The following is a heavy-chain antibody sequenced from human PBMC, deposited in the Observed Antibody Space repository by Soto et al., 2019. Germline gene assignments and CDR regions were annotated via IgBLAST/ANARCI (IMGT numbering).Heavy chain of an antibody. V-gene: IGHV2-5*01. Sequence: QITLKESGPTLVKPTQTLTLTCTFSEFSLSTSGVGVGWIRQPPGKALEWLALVYSNDDKRYSPFLKSRLTITRDTSKNQVVLTMTNMDPVDTDTYYCAHSAGYYVVDYWGQGIPVTVSS. CDR1: EFSLSTSGVG. CDR3: AHSAGYYVVDY. CDR2: VYSNDDK. J-gene: IGHJ4*02. D-gene: IGHD3-9*01.